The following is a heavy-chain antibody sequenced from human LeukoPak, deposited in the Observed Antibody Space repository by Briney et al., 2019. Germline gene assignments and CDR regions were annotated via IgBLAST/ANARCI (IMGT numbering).Heavy chain of an antibody. CDR3: ARGHSSSSSTYYYYYMDV. CDR2: INHSGST. V-gene: IGHV4-34*01. Sequence: SETLSLTCAVYGGSFSGYYWSWIRQPPGKGLEWIGEINHSGSTNYNPSLKSRVTISVDTSKSQFSLKLSSVTAADTAVYYCARGHSSSSSTYYYYYMDVWGKGTTVTVSS. CDR1: GGSFSGYY. D-gene: IGHD6-6*01. J-gene: IGHJ6*03.